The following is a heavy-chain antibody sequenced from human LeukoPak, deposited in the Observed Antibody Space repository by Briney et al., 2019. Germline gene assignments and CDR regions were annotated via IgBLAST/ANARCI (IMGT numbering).Heavy chain of an antibody. Sequence: ASVKVSCKASGYTFTGYYMHWVRQAPGQGLEWMGWINPNSGGTNYAQKFQGWVTMTRDTSISTAYMEVRRLRSDDTAVYYCAREGYRITMVRGVIRSLGMDVWGKGTTVTVSS. J-gene: IGHJ6*04. D-gene: IGHD3-10*01. CDR1: GYTFTGYY. CDR2: INPNSGGT. V-gene: IGHV1-2*04. CDR3: AREGYRITMVRGVIRSLGMDV.